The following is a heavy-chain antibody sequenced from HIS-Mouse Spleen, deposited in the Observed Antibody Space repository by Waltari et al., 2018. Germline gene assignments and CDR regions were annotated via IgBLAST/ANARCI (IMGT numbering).Heavy chain of an antibody. J-gene: IGHJ2*01. CDR2: IYYSGGT. CDR1: GGSISSSSYY. Sequence: QLQLQESGPGLVKPSETLSLTCTVSGGSISSSSYYWGWIRQPPGKGLEWIGSIYYSGGTYSNRSLKSRVTISVDTSKNQFSLKLSSVTAADTAVYYCAREIPYSSSWYDWYFDLWGRGTLVTVSS. CDR3: AREIPYSSSWYDWYFDL. V-gene: IGHV4-39*07. D-gene: IGHD6-13*01.